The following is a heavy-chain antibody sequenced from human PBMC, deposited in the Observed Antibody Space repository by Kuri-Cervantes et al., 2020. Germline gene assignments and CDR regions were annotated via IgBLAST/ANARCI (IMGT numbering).Heavy chain of an antibody. J-gene: IGHJ6*02. D-gene: IGHD6-13*01. CDR2: IHTSGGT. CDR3: ARDFTSRIGYSSSWYRTYYYYGMDV. CDR1: GVSISSYY. Sequence: GSLRLSCTVSGVSISSYYWSWIRQPAGKGLEWIGRIHTSGGTNYNPSLKSRVTMTLDTSRNQFSLKLSSVTAADTAVYYCARDFTSRIGYSSSWYRTYYYYGMDVWGQGTTVTVSS. V-gene: IGHV4-4*07.